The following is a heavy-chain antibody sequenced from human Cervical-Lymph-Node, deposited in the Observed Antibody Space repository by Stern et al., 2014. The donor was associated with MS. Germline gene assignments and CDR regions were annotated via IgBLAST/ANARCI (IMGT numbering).Heavy chain of an antibody. CDR1: GYTLTNYP. CDR2: INTNTGNS. D-gene: IGHD5-18*01. V-gene: IGHV7-4-1*02. CDR3: ARDFVDTAMITRSDYLDS. J-gene: IGHJ4*02. Sequence: VQLVQSGAELKEPGASVKVSCKASGYTLTNYPMNWVRQAPGQGLEWMGWINTNTGNSTYAQGFPGRFVFSLDTSVSTAYLDISSLKAEDTAVYYCARDFVDTAMITRSDYLDSWGQGTLVTVSS.